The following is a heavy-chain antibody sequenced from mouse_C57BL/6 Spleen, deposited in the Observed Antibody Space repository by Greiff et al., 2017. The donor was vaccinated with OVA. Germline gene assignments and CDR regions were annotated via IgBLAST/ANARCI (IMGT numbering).Heavy chain of an antibody. CDR1: GYTFTDYN. J-gene: IGHJ4*01. D-gene: IGHD2-4*01. CDR2: INPNNGGT. V-gene: IGHV1-18*01. Sequence: EVQLVESGPELVKPGASVKIPCKASGYTFTDYNMDWVKQSHGKSLEWIGDINPNNGGTIYNQKFKGKATLTVDKSSSTAYMELRSLTSEDTAVYDCAREGLYDYVDAMDYWGQGTSVTVSS. CDR3: AREGLYDYVDAMDY.